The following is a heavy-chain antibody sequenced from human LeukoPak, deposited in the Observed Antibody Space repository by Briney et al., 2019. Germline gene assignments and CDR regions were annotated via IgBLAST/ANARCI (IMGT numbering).Heavy chain of an antibody. J-gene: IGHJ6*03. V-gene: IGHV4-4*07. D-gene: IGHD1-26*01. CDR2: IYSSGNT. CDR3: VRVLVGANYYYYYMDV. Sequence: SETLSLTCTVSGGSISSYYWSWIRQPAEKGLEWIGRIYSSGNTNYNPSLRSRTTISLDKSKNQFSLKLSSVTAADTAVYYCVRVLVGANYYYYYMDVWGKGTTVTVSS. CDR1: GGSISSYY.